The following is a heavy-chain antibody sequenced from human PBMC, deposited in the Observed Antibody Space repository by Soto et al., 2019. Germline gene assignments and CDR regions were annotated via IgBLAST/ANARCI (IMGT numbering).Heavy chain of an antibody. V-gene: IGHV1-2*04. D-gene: IGHD3-10*01. CDR1: GYTFTSYA. Sequence: ASVKVSCKASGYTFTSYAMHWVRQAPGQRLEWMGWINPNSGGTNYAQKFQGWVTMTRDTSISTAYMELSRLRSDDTAVYYCARDRVLCFGELLYTPYYYGMDVWGQGTTVTVS. J-gene: IGHJ6*02. CDR2: INPNSGGT. CDR3: ARDRVLCFGELLYTPYYYGMDV.